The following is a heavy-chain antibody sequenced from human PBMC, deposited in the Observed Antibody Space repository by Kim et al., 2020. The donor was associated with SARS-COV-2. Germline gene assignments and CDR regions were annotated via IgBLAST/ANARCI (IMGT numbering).Heavy chain of an antibody. Sequence: RFTISRDNSKNTLYLQMNSLRAEDTAVYYCARPDYYDSSGYYRKGFFDYWGQGTLVTVSS. D-gene: IGHD3-22*01. J-gene: IGHJ4*02. CDR3: ARPDYYDSSGYYRKGFFDY. V-gene: IGHV3-30*01.